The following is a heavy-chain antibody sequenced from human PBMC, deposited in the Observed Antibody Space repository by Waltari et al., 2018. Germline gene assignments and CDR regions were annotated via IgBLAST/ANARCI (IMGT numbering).Heavy chain of an antibody. D-gene: IGHD4-4*01. CDR1: GGTFSTYA. J-gene: IGHJ6*03. CDR3: ARVGIWGPVTTGYYYYMDV. CDR2: IIPYIGTA. V-gene: IGHV1-69*12. Sequence: QGQLEQSGAALKKPGSSVKVSCKASGGTFSTYAITWVRRAPGHGLEWMGGIIPYIGTAHYAQKFQERVTISADESATTVYMDLRSLTSEDSAVYYCARVGIWGPVTTGYYYYMDVWSKGTTVTVSS.